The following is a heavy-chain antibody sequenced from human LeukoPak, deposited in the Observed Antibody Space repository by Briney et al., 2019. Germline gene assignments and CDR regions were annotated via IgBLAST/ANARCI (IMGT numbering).Heavy chain of an antibody. CDR2: IYFSGST. CDR1: AGSISSYC. Sequence: PSETLSLTCTVSAGSISSYCWSWIRQPPGKGLEWIGYIYFSGSTNYNPSLKSRVTISVDTSKNQFSLKLSSVTAADTAVYYCARGSGAYYYGSYYMDVWGKGTTVTISS. CDR3: ARGSGAYYYGSYYMDV. V-gene: IGHV4-59*01. D-gene: IGHD3-10*01. J-gene: IGHJ6*03.